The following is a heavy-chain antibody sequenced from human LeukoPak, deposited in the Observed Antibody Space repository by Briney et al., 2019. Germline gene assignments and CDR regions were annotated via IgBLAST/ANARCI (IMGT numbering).Heavy chain of an antibody. Sequence: SETLSLTCTVSGGSISSHYWGWIRQPPGKGLEWIGYIYYSGSTNYNPSLKSRVTISVDTSKNQFSLKLSSVTAADTAVYYCAREMSSGWYIYFDYWGQGTLVTVSS. CDR1: GGSISSHY. V-gene: IGHV4-59*11. J-gene: IGHJ4*02. CDR2: IYYSGST. D-gene: IGHD6-19*01. CDR3: AREMSSGWYIYFDY.